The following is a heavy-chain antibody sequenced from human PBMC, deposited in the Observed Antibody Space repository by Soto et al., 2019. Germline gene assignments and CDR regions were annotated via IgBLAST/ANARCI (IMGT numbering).Heavy chain of an antibody. Sequence: EVQLVESGGALVQPGGTLRLSCAASGFTFGRHWMSWVGQAPGKGLEWVANIKENGAETYYAHPVQGRFTISRDNIKSILYLQMSGLIGDDTAVYSCARVPYDSTSYFNDDLSQGTLVSDAS. J-gene: IGHJ4*02. CDR1: GFTFGRHW. CDR3: ARVPYDSTSYFNDD. CDR2: IKENGAET. V-gene: IGHV3-7*01. D-gene: IGHD3-22*01.